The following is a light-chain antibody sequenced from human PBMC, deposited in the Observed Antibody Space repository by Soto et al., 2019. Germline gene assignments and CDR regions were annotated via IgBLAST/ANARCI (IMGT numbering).Light chain of an antibody. CDR1: QTISSN. V-gene: IGKV3-15*01. Sequence: DRVMTQSPATLSVSPGDRATLSCRASQTISSNLAWYQQKPGQAPRLLIHSASTRATGIPARFSGSGSGTEFTLTISSLQSEDFAVYYCQQYHNWPWTFGQGTKV. CDR3: QQYHNWPWT. J-gene: IGKJ1*01. CDR2: SAS.